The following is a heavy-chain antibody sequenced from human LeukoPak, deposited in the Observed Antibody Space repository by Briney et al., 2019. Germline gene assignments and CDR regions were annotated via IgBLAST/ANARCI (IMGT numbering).Heavy chain of an antibody. D-gene: IGHD5-12*01. Sequence: SETLSLTCTVSGDSTSSSTYYWDWIRQAPGKGLEWIGNIYDSGTTHYNPSLKSRVTISGDTSKNQFSLMLNSVTAADTAIYYCATHRRSGSGGSENAFEIWGQGTMVTVSS. J-gene: IGHJ3*02. CDR1: GDSTSSSTYY. V-gene: IGHV4-39*01. CDR2: IYDSGTT. CDR3: ATHRRSGSGGSENAFEI.